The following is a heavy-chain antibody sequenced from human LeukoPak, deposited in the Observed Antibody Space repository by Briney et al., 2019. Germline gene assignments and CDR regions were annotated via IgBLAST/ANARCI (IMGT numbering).Heavy chain of an antibody. J-gene: IGHJ4*02. CDR2: IIPIFGTA. Sequence: SVKVSCKASGGTFSSYAISWVRQAPGQGLEWMGGIIPIFGTANYAQKFQGRVTITTDESTSTAYMELSSLRSEDTAVYYCARVRLPEMATIGAFDIWGQGTLVTVSS. CDR1: GGTFSSYA. V-gene: IGHV1-69*05. D-gene: IGHD5-24*01. CDR3: ARVRLPEMATIGAFDI.